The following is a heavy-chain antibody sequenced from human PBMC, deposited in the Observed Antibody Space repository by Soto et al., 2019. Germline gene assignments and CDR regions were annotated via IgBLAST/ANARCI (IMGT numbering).Heavy chain of an antibody. CDR2: INHSGST. V-gene: IGHV4-34*01. CDR1: GGSFSGYY. J-gene: IGHJ4*02. Sequence: QVQLQQWGAGLLKPSETLSLTCAVYGGSFSGYYWSWIRQPPGKGLEWIGEINHSGSTNYNPSLKSRVTIAVDTSKNQFSLKLSSVTAADTAVDYCARAPFYDYVWGSYRHKGNFDYWGQGTLVTVSS. D-gene: IGHD3-16*02. CDR3: ARAPFYDYVWGSYRHKGNFDY.